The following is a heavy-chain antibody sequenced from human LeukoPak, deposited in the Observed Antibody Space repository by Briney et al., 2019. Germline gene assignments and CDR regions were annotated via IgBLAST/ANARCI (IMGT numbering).Heavy chain of an antibody. CDR2: LYYSGST. Sequence: SETLSLTCTVSGGSVTYTNYYWSWIRQPPGKGLEWIGFLYYSGSTNYNPSLKSRLTISVDTSKNQFSLKLSSVTAADTAVYYCARDHGYGSYYGMDVWGQGTTVTVSS. D-gene: IGHD3-10*01. CDR3: ARDHGYGSYYGMDV. J-gene: IGHJ6*02. CDR1: GGSVTYTNYY. V-gene: IGHV4-61*01.